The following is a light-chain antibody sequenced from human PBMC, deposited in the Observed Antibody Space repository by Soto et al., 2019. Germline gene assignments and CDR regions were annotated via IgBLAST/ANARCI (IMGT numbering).Light chain of an antibody. CDR2: GTS. J-gene: IGKJ4*01. Sequence: DIQMTQSPSSLSASVGDRVTITCRASQSVCNYLHWYQQKPGRAPNLLIYGTSSRASGIPDRFSGSGSGTDFTLTISRLEPEDFAVYYCQNYGSSSLTFGGGTKVDIK. CDR1: QSVCNY. V-gene: IGKV1-39*02. CDR3: QNYGSSSLT.